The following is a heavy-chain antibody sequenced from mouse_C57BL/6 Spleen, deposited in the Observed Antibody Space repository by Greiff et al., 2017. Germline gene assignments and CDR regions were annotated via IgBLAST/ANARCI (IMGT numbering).Heavy chain of an antibody. Sequence: VQLQQSGPELVKPGASVKISCKASGYSFTGYYMNWVKQSPEKSLEWIGEINPSTGGTTYNQKFKAKATLTVDKSSSTAYMQLKSLTSEDSAVYYCARSRPYAMDYWGQGTSVTVSS. CDR3: ARSRPYAMDY. CDR2: INPSTGGT. V-gene: IGHV1-42*01. J-gene: IGHJ4*01. CDR1: GYSFTGYY.